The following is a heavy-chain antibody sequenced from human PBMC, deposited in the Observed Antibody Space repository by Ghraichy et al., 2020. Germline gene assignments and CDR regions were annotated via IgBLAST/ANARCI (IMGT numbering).Heavy chain of an antibody. CDR3: VKGDGYAPRIWFNP. CDR1: GFTFSTYA. CDR2: ISSNGGTT. V-gene: IGHV3-64D*06. D-gene: IGHD5-24*01. J-gene: IGHJ5*02. Sequence: GESLNISCSASGFTFSTYAMHWVRQTPGKGLEYVSAISSNGGTTYYGDSVKGRFTISRDNSQNTLYLQMSSLRPEDTAVYYCVKGDGYAPRIWFNPWGQGTLVIVSS.